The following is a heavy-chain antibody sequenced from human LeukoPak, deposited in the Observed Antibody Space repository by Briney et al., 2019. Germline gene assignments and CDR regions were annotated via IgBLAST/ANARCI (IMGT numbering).Heavy chain of an antibody. CDR2: ISVGGGST. Sequence: HPGGSLRLSCAASGFTLSSYAMSWVRQAPGKGLEWVSTISVGGGSTYYADSVKGRFTISRDNSKNTLYLQMNSLRAEDTAVYYCAKGRGQLYNFDYWGQGALVTVSS. CDR1: GFTLSSYA. V-gene: IGHV3-23*01. CDR3: AKGRGQLYNFDY. D-gene: IGHD1-1*01. J-gene: IGHJ4*02.